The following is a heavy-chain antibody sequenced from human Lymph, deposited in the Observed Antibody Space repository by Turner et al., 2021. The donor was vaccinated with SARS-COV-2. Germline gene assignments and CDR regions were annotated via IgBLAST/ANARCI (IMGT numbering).Heavy chain of an antibody. CDR3: ARGTGAADY. V-gene: IGHV3-20*01. Sequence: EVQLVESGGGVVRPGGSLRLSCAASGFTFDDYGMSWFRQAPGRGLEWVSNINWNGGSTGYADSVKSRFTISRDNAKISLYLQVNSLRSEDTALYHCARGTGAADYWGQGTLVTVSS. D-gene: IGHD7-27*01. CDR2: INWNGGST. J-gene: IGHJ4*02. CDR1: GFTFDDYG.